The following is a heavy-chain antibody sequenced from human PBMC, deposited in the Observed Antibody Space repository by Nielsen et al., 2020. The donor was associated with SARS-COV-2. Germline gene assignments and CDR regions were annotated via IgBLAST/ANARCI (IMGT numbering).Heavy chain of an antibody. V-gene: IGHV3-64*04. D-gene: IGHD3-3*01. CDR2: ISSNGGST. J-gene: IGHJ6*02. CDR3: ARDRWHDFWSGYYAPPGGMDV. Sequence: WIRQPPGKGLEYVSAISSNGGSTYYADSVKGRFTISRDNAKNSLYLQMNSLRAEDTAVYYCARDRWHDFWSGYYAPPGGMDVWGQGTTVTVSS.